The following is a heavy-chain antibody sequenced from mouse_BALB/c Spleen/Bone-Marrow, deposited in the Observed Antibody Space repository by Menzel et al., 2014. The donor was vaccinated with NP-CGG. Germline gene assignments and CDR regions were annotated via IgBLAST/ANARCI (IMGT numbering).Heavy chain of an antibody. Sequence: VQLQQSEAELVKPGASVKLSCTASGFNIEDTYMHWVKQRPEQGLEWIGRIDPANGNTKYDPKFQGKATITADTSSNTAYLQLSSLTSEDTAVYYCARWEYYAMDYWGQGTSVTVSS. CDR3: ARWEYYAMDY. D-gene: IGHD4-1*01. CDR2: IDPANGNT. CDR1: GFNIEDTY. V-gene: IGHV14-3*02. J-gene: IGHJ4*01.